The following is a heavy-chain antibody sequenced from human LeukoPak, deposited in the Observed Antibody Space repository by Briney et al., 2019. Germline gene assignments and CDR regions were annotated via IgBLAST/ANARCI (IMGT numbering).Heavy chain of an antibody. D-gene: IGHD3-10*01. V-gene: IGHV1-46*01. J-gene: IGHJ4*02. CDR1: GYTFTSYY. CDR2: INPSGGST. CDR3: ARDAFRSLYGSGSYIDY. Sequence: ASVKVSCKASGYTFTSYYMHWVRQAPGQGLEWMGIINPSGGSTSYAQKFQGRVTMTRDTSTSTVYMELSSLRSEDTAVYYCARDAFRSLYGSGSYIDYWGQGTLVTVSS.